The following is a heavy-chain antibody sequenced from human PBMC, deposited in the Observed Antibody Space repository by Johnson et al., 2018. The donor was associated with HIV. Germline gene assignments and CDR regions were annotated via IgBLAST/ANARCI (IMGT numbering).Heavy chain of an antibody. D-gene: IGHD1-26*01. CDR2: INWNGGST. V-gene: IGHV3-20*04. CDR3: ARDPTIAWDLKGDAFDI. Sequence: VQLVESGGGVVRPGGSLRLSCAASGFTFDDYGMSWVRQAPGKGLEWVSGINWNGGSTGYADSVKGRFTISRDNAKNSLYLQMKSLRAEDTALYYCARDPTIAWDLKGDAFDIWGQGTMVTVSS. J-gene: IGHJ3*02. CDR1: GFTFDDYG.